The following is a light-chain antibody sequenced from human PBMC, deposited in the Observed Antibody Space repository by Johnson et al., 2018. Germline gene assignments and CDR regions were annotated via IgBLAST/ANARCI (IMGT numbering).Light chain of an antibody. CDR3: GTGDSRLSVVNV. J-gene: IGLJ1*01. Sequence: QSVLTQPPSVSAAPGQKVTISCSGSSSNIGNNYVSWYQQLPGTAPKLLIYENNKRPSGIPDRFSGSKSGPSATLGITGLQTGDEADYYCGTGDSRLSVVNVFGTGTKVTVL. CDR1: SSNIGNNY. CDR2: ENN. V-gene: IGLV1-51*02.